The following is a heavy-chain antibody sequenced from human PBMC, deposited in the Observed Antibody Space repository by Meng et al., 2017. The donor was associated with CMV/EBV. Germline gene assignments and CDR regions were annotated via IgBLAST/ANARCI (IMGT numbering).Heavy chain of an antibody. V-gene: IGHV3-21*01. D-gene: IGHD6-13*01. J-gene: IGHJ6*02. CDR1: GFTFSNAW. CDR2: ISSSSSYI. CDR3: ARDGAAAGYYYYYGMDV. Sequence: GESLKISCAASGFTFSNAWMSWVRQAPGKGLEWVSSISSSSSYIYYADSVKGRFTISRDNAKNSLYLQMNSLRAEDMAVYYCARDGAAAGYYYYYGMDVWGQGTTVTVSS.